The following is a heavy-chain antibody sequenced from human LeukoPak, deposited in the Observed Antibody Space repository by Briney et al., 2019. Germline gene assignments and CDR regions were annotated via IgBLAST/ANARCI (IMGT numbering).Heavy chain of an antibody. CDR1: GGSISSYY. D-gene: IGHD3-16*01. V-gene: IGHV4-59*08. CDR3: ARPIRGDDAFDI. CDR2: IYYSGST. J-gene: IGHJ3*02. Sequence: SETLSLTCTVSGGSISSYYWSWIRQPPGKGLEWIGYIYYSGSTNYNPSLKSRVTISVGTSKNQFSLKLSSVTAADTAVYYCARPIRGDDAFDIWGQGTMVTVSS.